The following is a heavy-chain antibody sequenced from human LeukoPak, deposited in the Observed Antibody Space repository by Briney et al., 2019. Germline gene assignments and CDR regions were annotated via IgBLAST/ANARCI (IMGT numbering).Heavy chain of an antibody. J-gene: IGHJ3*02. D-gene: IGHD1-1*01. CDR3: AHRTTTTAGAFDI. V-gene: IGHV2-5*01. Sequence: SGPTLVNPTQTLTLTCTFSGFSLTTNGVGVGWIRQPPGGGLEWLAVVYWTDDERYRPSLQSRLSITKDTSKNQVLLTMTDMDPVDTGTYYCAHRTTTTAGAFDIWGRGTMVTVSS. CDR2: VYWTDDE. CDR1: GFSLTTNGVG.